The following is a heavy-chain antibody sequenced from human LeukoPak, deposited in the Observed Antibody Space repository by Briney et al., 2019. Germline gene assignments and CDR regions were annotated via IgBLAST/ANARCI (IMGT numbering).Heavy chain of an antibody. V-gene: IGHV3-30*18. Sequence: GGSLRLSCAASGFTFSSYGMYWVRQAPGKGLEWVAVISYDGSNKYYADSVKGRFTISRDNSKNTLYLQMNSLRAEDTAVYYCAKDSLPNGIVAVMSYWGQGTLVTVSS. CDR3: AKDSLPNGIVAVMSY. J-gene: IGHJ4*02. CDR2: ISYDGSNK. D-gene: IGHD3-22*01. CDR1: GFTFSSYG.